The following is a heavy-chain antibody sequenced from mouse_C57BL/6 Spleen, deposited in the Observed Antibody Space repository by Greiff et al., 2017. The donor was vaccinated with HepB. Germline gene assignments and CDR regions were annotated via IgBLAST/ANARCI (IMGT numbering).Heavy chain of an antibody. CDR1: GFTFSDYG. J-gene: IGHJ2*01. V-gene: IGHV5-17*01. CDR2: ISSGSSTI. Sequence: EVKLMESGGGLVKPGGSLKLSCAASGFTFSDYGMHWVRQAPEKGLEWVAYISSGSSTIYYADTVKGRFTISRDNAKNTLFLQMTSLRSEDTAMYYCAREWDEGFDYWGQGTTLTVSS. CDR3: AREWDEGFDY. D-gene: IGHD4-1*01.